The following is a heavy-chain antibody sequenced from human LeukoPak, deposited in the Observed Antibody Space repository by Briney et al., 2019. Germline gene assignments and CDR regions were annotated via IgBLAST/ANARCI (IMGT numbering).Heavy chain of an antibody. CDR3: ARGQQQLVLVYCYYYMDV. CDR2: INHGGST. CDR1: GGSFSGYY. D-gene: IGHD6-13*01. Sequence: SETLSLTCAVYGGSFSGYYWSWIRQPPGKGLEWIGEINHGGSTNYNPSLKSRVTISVDTSKNQFSLKLSSVTAADTAVYYCARGQQQLVLVYCYYYMDVWGKGTTVTVSS. J-gene: IGHJ6*03. V-gene: IGHV4-34*01.